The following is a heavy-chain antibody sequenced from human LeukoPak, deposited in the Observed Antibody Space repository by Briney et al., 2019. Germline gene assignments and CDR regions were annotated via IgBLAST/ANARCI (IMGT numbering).Heavy chain of an antibody. CDR3: AGGSYYYDSSAYYSPSYYFDY. CDR2: ISYDGSNK. D-gene: IGHD3-22*01. V-gene: IGHV3-30-3*01. CDR1: GFTFSSYW. Sequence: GGSLRLSCAASGFTFSSYWMSWVRQAPGKGLEWVAVISYDGSNKYYADSVKGRFTISRDNSKNTLYLQMNSLRAEDTAVYHCAGGSYYYDSSAYYSPSYYFDYWGQGTLVTVSS. J-gene: IGHJ4*02.